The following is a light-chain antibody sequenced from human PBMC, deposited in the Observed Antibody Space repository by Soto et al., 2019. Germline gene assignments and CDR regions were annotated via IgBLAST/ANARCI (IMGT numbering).Light chain of an antibody. Sequence: QLVLTQPPSVSGAPGQRVTISCTGSSSNIGSRFDVHWYQQLPGAAPKLLIYGNYNRPSGVPDRFSGSKSGASASLAITGLQPEDEGDYYCQSYDSSLSGFAIFGGGTKLTVL. CDR2: GNY. J-gene: IGLJ2*01. V-gene: IGLV1-40*01. CDR1: SSNIGSRFD. CDR3: QSYDSSLSGFAI.